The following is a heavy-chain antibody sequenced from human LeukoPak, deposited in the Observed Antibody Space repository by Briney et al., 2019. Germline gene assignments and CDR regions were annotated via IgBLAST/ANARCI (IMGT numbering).Heavy chain of an antibody. J-gene: IGHJ4*02. CDR2: IRHDGSDK. CDR3: ANDFNWATDY. D-gene: IGHD1-1*01. CDR1: GLTFTTSS. Sequence: GGSLRLSCAASGLTFTTSSFHWVRRAPGKGLEWVAFIRHDGSDKYYADSVKGRFISSRDNSKNNVYLQMNSLRIEDSALYYCANDFNWATDYWGQGTLVTVSS. V-gene: IGHV3-30*02.